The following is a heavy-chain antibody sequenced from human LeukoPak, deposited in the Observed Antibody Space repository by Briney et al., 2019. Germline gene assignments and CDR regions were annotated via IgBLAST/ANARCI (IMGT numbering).Heavy chain of an antibody. CDR1: GGSISSYY. D-gene: IGHD4-17*01. J-gene: IGHJ4*02. CDR3: ARLPRYGDYLS. V-gene: IGHV4-59*01. Sequence: SETLSLTCTVSGGSISSYYWSWIRQPPGKGLEWIGYIYYSGSTNYNPSLKSRVTISVDTSKNQFSLKLSSVTAADTAVYYCARLPRYGDYLSWGQGTLVNVSS. CDR2: IYYSGST.